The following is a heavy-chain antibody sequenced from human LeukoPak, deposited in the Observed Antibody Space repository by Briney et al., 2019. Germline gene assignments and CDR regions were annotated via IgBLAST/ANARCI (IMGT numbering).Heavy chain of an antibody. D-gene: IGHD3-3*01. CDR1: GGSISSNNW. CDR2: IYHSGSP. CDR3: ARLGAGPTYYDFWSGYSSFYFDY. Sequence: SSETLSLTCAVSGGSISSNNWWGWVRQPPGKGLEWIGEIYHSGSPNYNPSLKSRVTISVDKSRNHFSLNLSSVTAADTAVYYCARLGAGPTYYDFWSGYSSFYFDYWGQGTLVTVSS. V-gene: IGHV4-4*02. J-gene: IGHJ4*02.